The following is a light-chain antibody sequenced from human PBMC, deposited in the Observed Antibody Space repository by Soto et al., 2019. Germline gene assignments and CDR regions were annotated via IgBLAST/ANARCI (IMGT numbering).Light chain of an antibody. V-gene: IGLV2-14*01. Sequence: QSVLTQPASVSGSPGQSITISCTGASSDVGGYNYVSWYQQHPGKAPKLMIYEVNNRPSGVSNRFSGSKSGNTASLTISGLQAEDEGDYYCSAYITSSTLVVFGGGTKLTVL. CDR3: SAYITSSTLVV. CDR1: SSDVGGYNY. CDR2: EVN. J-gene: IGLJ2*01.